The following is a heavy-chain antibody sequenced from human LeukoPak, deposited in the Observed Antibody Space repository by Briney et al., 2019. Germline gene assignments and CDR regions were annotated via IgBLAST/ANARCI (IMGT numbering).Heavy chain of an antibody. D-gene: IGHD3-10*01. CDR2: IYTSGST. Sequence: SETLSLTCTVSGGSISSYYWSWIRQPAGKGLEWIGRIYTSGSTNYNPSLKSRVTMSVDTSKNRFSLKLSSVTAADTAVYYCASSPPLLWFGEFRYYMDVWGKGTTVTVSS. V-gene: IGHV4-4*07. CDR3: ASSPPLLWFGEFRYYMDV. CDR1: GGSISSYY. J-gene: IGHJ6*03.